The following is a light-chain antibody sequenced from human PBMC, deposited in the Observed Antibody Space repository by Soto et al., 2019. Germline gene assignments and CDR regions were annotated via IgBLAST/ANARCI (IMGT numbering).Light chain of an antibody. CDR3: QQTYSTPPT. CDR2: AAS. Sequence: DIQMTQSPSSLSASVGDRVTITCQTSQSISNYLNWYQQKPGKAPKLLIYAASSLQSGVPSRFSGSGSGTDFTLTISSPQPEDFATYYCQQTYSTPPTFGQGTTLEIK. J-gene: IGKJ2*01. CDR1: QSISNY. V-gene: IGKV1-39*01.